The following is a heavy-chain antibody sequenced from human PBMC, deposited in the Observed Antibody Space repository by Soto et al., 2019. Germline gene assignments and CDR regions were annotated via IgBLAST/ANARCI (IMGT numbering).Heavy chain of an antibody. J-gene: IGHJ4*02. CDR1: GYTFTSYY. V-gene: IGHV1-46*01. D-gene: IGHD3-3*01. Sequence: QVQLVQSGAEVKKPGASVMLSCKASGYTFTSYYMHWVRQAPGQVLEWMGIINPDGGSTRYAQKFQGRVTMTRDTSTRTFHMELSSLRSEDTAMYYCAKAPRGGVIITTYSAHIDYWGQGTLVTVSS. CDR2: INPDGGST. CDR3: AKAPRGGVIITTYSAHIDY.